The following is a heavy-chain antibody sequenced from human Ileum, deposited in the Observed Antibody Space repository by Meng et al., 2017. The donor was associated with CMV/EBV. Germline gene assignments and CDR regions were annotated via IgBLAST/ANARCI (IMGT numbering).Heavy chain of an antibody. CDR1: GGSVNRNTYY. J-gene: IGHJ4*02. Sequence: HRQASGPGLGKPSGTLSLTCTASGGSVNRNTYYWGWIRQPPGKSLEWIGTIFDSGSAFYNPSLQSRVSVSIDMSRNQLSLSLSSVTAADTAVYYCVRDHGSSSWFFYWGQGTLVTVSS. D-gene: IGHD6-13*01. V-gene: IGHV4-39*07. CDR3: VRDHGSSSWFFY. CDR2: IFDSGSA.